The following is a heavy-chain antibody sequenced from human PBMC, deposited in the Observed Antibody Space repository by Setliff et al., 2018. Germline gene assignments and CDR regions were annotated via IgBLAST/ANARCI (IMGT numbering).Heavy chain of an antibody. D-gene: IGHD5-12*01. Sequence: ASVKVSCKASGGTFSSYAISWVRQAPGQGLEWMGGIIPILGIANYAQKFQGRVTITADESTSTAYMELSSLRSEDTAVYYCARDQGSGYAYYFDYWGQGTLVTVPQ. CDR2: IIPILGIA. CDR1: GGTFSSYA. J-gene: IGHJ4*02. V-gene: IGHV1-69*10. CDR3: ARDQGSGYAYYFDY.